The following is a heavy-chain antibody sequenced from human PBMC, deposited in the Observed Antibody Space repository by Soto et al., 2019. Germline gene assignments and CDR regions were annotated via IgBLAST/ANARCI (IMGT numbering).Heavy chain of an antibody. J-gene: IGHJ6*03. CDR3: AGTTSHYWYYMDV. CDR2: TYYRSRWYN. V-gene: IGHV6-1*01. Sequence: SQTLSLTCAISGDSVSSNSAAWNWIRQSPSRGLEWLGRTYYRSRWYNDYAVSVKSRITVNPDTSKDQFSLQLTSVTPEDTAVYYCAGTTSHYWYYMDVWGKGTTVTVSS. D-gene: IGHD1-7*01. CDR1: GDSVSSNSAA.